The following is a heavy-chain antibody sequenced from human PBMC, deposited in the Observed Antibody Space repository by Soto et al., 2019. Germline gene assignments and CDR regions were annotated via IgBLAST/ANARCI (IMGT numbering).Heavy chain of an antibody. D-gene: IGHD2-8*02. CDR3: ARGDYGTGGYPFPYFDY. J-gene: IGHJ4*02. V-gene: IGHV1-2*02. CDR1: GYSFTGYY. CDR2: INPDSGAT. Sequence: HEHLVQSGAEVKRPGASLKVSCKASGYSFTGYYIHWVRQAPGQGLEWMGWINPDSGATNNAQNFQGRVTLTSDTSISTASMDLTSLTSDDTAAYYCARGDYGTGGYPFPYFDYWGQGTLVIVSS.